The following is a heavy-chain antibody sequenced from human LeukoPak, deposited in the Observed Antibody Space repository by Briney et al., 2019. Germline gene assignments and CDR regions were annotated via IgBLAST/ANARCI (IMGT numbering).Heavy chain of an antibody. D-gene: IGHD3-3*01. V-gene: IGHV3-30*18. Sequence: PGRSLRLSCAATGFTFSRYGMHWVRQAPGKGLEWVAVISYDGSYKYYADSVKGRFTISRDNSKNTLYLQMDSLRAEDTAVYYCAKDHDFWSGSRYDYWGQGTLVTVSS. CDR1: GFTFSRYG. J-gene: IGHJ4*02. CDR3: AKDHDFWSGSRYDY. CDR2: ISYDGSYK.